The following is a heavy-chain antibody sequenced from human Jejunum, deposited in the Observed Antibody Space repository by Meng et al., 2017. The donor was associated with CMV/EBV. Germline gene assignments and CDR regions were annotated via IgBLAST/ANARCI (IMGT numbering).Heavy chain of an antibody. CDR1: GFSPSTSGEG. CDR3: AHFVGGYYPSRPDY. D-gene: IGHD1-26*01. Sequence: QITLKESGPTLVKPTQTLTLTCSFSGFSPSTSGEGVGWLRQPPGKALEWLALIYRGDDKRYSPSLNSRLTIAKDTSKNEVVLTLTNMGPIDTGTYYCAHFVGGYYPSRPDYWGQGTLVTVSS. CDR2: IYRGDDK. V-gene: IGHV2-5*02. J-gene: IGHJ4*02.